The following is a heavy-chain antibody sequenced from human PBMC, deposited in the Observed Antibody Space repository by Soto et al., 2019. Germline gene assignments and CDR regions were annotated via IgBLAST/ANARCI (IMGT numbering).Heavy chain of an antibody. Sequence: SETLSLTCTVSGGSISSSSYYWGWLRQPQGKGLEWIGSIYYSGSTYYNPSLKSRVTISVDTSKNQFSLKLSSVTAADTAVYYCARHSYCSGGSCYHGIAFAIWGQGTMVTVSS. J-gene: IGHJ3*02. CDR2: IYYSGST. CDR3: ARHSYCSGGSCYHGIAFAI. D-gene: IGHD2-15*01. CDR1: GGSISSSSYY. V-gene: IGHV4-39*01.